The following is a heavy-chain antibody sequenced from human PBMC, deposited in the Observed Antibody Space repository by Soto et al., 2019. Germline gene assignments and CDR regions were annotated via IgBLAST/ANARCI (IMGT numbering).Heavy chain of an antibody. CDR1: GFTFKSYT. CDR3: VGASMWTGKGLEY. CDR2: ISYDGSNK. V-gene: IGHV3-30-3*01. Sequence: GGSLRLSCATSGFTFKSYTLHWVRQAPGRGLQWVAVISYDGSNKYYADSVRGRFTITRDNSNSTLYLQMNSLRADDSAVYYCVGASMWTGKGLEYWGQGALVTVSS. D-gene: IGHD3-10*02. J-gene: IGHJ4*02.